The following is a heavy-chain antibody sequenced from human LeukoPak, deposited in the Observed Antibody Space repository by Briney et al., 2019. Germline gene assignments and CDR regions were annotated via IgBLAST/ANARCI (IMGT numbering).Heavy chain of an antibody. Sequence: SQTLSLTCTVSGGSISSGSYYWSWIRQPAGKGLEWIGRIYTSGSTNYNPSLKSRVTISVDTSKNQFSLKLSSVTAADTAVYYCARGGYSYGSFRLYFDYWGQGTLVTVSS. D-gene: IGHD5-18*01. CDR2: IYTSGST. J-gene: IGHJ4*02. V-gene: IGHV4-61*02. CDR1: GGSISSGSYY. CDR3: ARGGYSYGSFRLYFDY.